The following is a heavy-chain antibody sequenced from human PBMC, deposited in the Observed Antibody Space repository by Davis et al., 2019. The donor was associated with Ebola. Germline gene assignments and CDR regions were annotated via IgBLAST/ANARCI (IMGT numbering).Heavy chain of an antibody. V-gene: IGHV3-23*01. D-gene: IGHD3-3*01. J-gene: IGHJ6*02. Sequence: GESLKISCAASGFTFSSYAMSWVRQAPGKGLEWVSAISGSGGSTYYADSVKGRFTISRDNSKNTLYLQMNSLRAEDTAVYYCANLEDDFWSGHGYYYYGMDVWGQGTTVTVSS. CDR1: GFTFSSYA. CDR2: ISGSGGST. CDR3: ANLEDDFWSGHGYYYYGMDV.